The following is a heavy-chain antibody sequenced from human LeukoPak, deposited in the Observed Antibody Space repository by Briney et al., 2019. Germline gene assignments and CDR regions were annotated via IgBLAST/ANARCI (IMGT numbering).Heavy chain of an antibody. V-gene: IGHV1-46*02. Sequence: ASVTVSCKASGCTFNSYYMHWVRQAPGQGLEWMGIINPSGGSTSYAQKFQGRVTMTRDTSTSTVYMELSSLRSEDTGVYCCAIDREYYDSSGYFDLWGRGTLVTVSS. J-gene: IGHJ2*01. CDR1: GCTFNSYY. CDR3: AIDREYYDSSGYFDL. D-gene: IGHD3-22*01. CDR2: INPSGGST.